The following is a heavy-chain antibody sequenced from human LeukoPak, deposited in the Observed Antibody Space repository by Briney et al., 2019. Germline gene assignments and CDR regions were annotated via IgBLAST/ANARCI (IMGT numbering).Heavy chain of an antibody. V-gene: IGHV4-39*07. Sequence: PSETLSLTCTVSGGSISTSNYYWGWIRQPPGKGLEWIGNIFYSGSTYYSPSLKSRVTISLDTSRNQFSLKLSSVTAADTAVYYCAREIGYCSGGSCPNWFDPWGQGTLVTVSS. D-gene: IGHD2-15*01. CDR2: IFYSGST. CDR1: GGSISTSNYY. J-gene: IGHJ5*02. CDR3: AREIGYCSGGSCPNWFDP.